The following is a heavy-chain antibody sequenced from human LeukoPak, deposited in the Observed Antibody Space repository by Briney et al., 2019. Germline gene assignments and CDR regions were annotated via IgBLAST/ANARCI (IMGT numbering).Heavy chain of an antibody. V-gene: IGHV4-59*08. D-gene: IGHD7-27*01. CDR2: IYYSGST. J-gene: IGHJ4*02. Sequence: SETLSLTCTVSGGSINSFYWSWIRQPPGKGLEWIGYIYYSGSTNYNPSLKSRVTISVDTSKNQFSLKLSSVTAADTAVYYCAFSIWGDYVDYWGQGTLVTVSS. CDR3: AFSIWGDYVDY. CDR1: GGSINSFY.